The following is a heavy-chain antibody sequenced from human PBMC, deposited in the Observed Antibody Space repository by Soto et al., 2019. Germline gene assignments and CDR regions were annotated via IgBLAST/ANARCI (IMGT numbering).Heavy chain of an antibody. CDR2: ISGDSVNT. CDR1: GYNFTTYG. Sequence: QGHLVQSGGELKKPGASVKVSCKAAGYNFTTYGICWVRQAPGQGLEWMGWISGDSVNTKSAPKLQDRISRTTDTSAGTAYMELRRLRSDDTAVYFCASEGQQQAKETSYYFYGMDIWGQGTTVTVSS. J-gene: IGHJ6*01. D-gene: IGHD6-13*01. V-gene: IGHV1-18*01. CDR3: ASEGQQQAKETSYYFYGMDI.